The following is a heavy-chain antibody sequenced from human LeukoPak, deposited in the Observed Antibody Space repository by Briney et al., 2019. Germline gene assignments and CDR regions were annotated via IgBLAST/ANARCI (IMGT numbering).Heavy chain of an antibody. J-gene: IGHJ4*02. CDR3: ARQPVGATYDY. CDR1: GGSISSYY. Sequence: SETLSLTYTVSGGSISSYYWSWIRQPPGKGLEWIGYIYYSGSTNYNPSLKSRVTISVDTSKNQFSLKLSSVTAADTAVYYCARQPVGATYDYWGQGTLVTVSS. CDR2: IYYSGST. D-gene: IGHD1-26*01. V-gene: IGHV4-59*01.